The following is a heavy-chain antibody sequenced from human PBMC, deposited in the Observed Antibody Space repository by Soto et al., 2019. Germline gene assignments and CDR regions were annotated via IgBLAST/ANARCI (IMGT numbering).Heavy chain of an antibody. D-gene: IGHD1-7*01. CDR3: AKDRGGTTGYYFDY. V-gene: IGHV3-9*01. CDR1: GFTFDDYA. J-gene: IGHJ4*02. CDR2: ISWNSGSI. Sequence: EVQLVESGGGLVQPGRSLRLSCAASGFTFDDYAMHWVRQAPGKGLEWVSGISWNSGSIGYADSVKGRFTISRDNAKNSLYLQMNRLRAEDTALELCAKDRGGTTGYYFDYWGQGTLVTVSS.